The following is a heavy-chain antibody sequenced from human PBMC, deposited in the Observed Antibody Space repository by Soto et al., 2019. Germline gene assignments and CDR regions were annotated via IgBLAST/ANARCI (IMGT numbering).Heavy chain of an antibody. CDR1: GASLTSGTFY. D-gene: IGHD3-16*01. Sequence: QVQLQESGPGLVKPSETLSLTCTVSGASLTSGTFYWSWVRQPPGKGLELIGYVYHTGDTKYNPSLQSRVTISLDTSKNQFSLKLKSVTAADTAIYHCAREIIIWGQGALVTVSS. CDR2: VYHTGDT. V-gene: IGHV4-61*01. J-gene: IGHJ4*02. CDR3: AREIII.